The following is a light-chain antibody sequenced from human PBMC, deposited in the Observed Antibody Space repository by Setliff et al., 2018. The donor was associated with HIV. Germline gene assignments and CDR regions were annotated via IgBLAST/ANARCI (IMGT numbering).Light chain of an antibody. CDR3: ASWDDSLSVVA. CDR1: GSNIGSNY. CDR2: STN. Sequence: QSVLTQPPSASGTPGQTIPTSCSGGGSNIGSNYVYWYQQLPGTAPKLLIFSTNERPSGVPDRFSGSKSGTSASLAISGLRSEDEADYYCASWDDSLSVVAFGGGTKVTVL. J-gene: IGLJ2*01. V-gene: IGLV1-47*01.